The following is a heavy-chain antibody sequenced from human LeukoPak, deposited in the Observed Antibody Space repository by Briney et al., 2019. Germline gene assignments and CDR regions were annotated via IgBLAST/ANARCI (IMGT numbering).Heavy chain of an antibody. CDR1: GFTFSSYA. D-gene: IGHD2-21*01. J-gene: IGHJ3*02. CDR3: ARRGLYCGGDYMCAFHI. V-gene: IGHV3-48*03. Sequence: PGGSLRLSCAASGFTFSSYAMSWVRQAPGKGLEWVSYISSSGSTIYYADSVKGRFTISRDNAKNSLYLQMNSLRAEDTAVYYCARRGLYCGGDYMCAFHIWGQGTMVTVSS. CDR2: ISSSGSTI.